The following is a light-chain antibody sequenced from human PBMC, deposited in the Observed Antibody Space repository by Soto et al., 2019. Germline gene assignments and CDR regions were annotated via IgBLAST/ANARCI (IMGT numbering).Light chain of an antibody. CDR3: QQRSNWPRT. CDR1: QSVSSY. Sequence: EIVLTQSPATLSLSPGERANISCRASQSVSSYVAWYQQKPGQAPRLLIYDASSRATGIPARFSGSGSGTDCTLTLSSLEPEDFAVYYCQQRSNWPRTFGQGTKVEIK. CDR2: DAS. V-gene: IGKV3-11*01. J-gene: IGKJ1*01.